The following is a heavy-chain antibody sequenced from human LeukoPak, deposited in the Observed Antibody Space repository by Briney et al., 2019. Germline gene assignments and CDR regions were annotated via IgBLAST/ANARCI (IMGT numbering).Heavy chain of an antibody. CDR1: GYRFTNYG. CDR3: ARDESSGSYGPNLDY. J-gene: IGHJ4*02. Sequence: ASVKVSCKASGYRFTNYGISWVRQAPGQGLQWMGGISTYNTNTNYAQKLQGRVTMTTDTSTSTAYMELRSLRSDDTAVYYCARDESSGSYGPNLDYWGQGTLVTVSS. D-gene: IGHD1-26*01. V-gene: IGHV1-18*01. CDR2: ISTYNTNT.